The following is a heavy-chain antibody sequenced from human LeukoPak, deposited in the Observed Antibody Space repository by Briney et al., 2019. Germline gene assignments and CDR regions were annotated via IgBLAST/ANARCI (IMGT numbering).Heavy chain of an antibody. J-gene: IGHJ3*02. CDR2: IKSETDGGTT. Sequence: GGSLRLSCAASGFTFSNAWMSWVRQAPGKGLEWVGRIKSETDGGTTDYAAPVKGRFTISRDDSKNTLYLQMNSLKTEDTAVYYCTTVWGTVGHAFDIWGQGTMVTVSS. V-gene: IGHV3-15*01. CDR1: GFTFSNAW. D-gene: IGHD4-23*01. CDR3: TTVWGTVGHAFDI.